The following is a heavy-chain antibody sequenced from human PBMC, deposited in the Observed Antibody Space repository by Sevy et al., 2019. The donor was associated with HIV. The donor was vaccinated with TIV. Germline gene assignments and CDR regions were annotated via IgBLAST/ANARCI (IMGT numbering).Heavy chain of an antibody. J-gene: IGHJ4*02. V-gene: IGHV3-23*01. CDR2: ISGSGGST. CDR1: GFTFSSYA. Sequence: GGSLRLSCAASGFTFSSYAMSWVRQAPGKGLEWVSAISGSGGSTYYADSVKGRFTISRDNSKNTLYLQMNSLRAEDTAVYYCAKPKGDDSSSYSGIFDYWGQGTLVTVSS. D-gene: IGHD3-22*01. CDR3: AKPKGDDSSSYSGIFDY.